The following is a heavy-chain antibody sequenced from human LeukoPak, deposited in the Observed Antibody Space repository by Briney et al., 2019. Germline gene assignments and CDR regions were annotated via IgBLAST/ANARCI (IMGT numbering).Heavy chain of an antibody. CDR1: GFTFSSYA. Sequence: PGGSLRLSCAASGFTFSSYAMSWVRQAPGKGLEWVSAISPSGGNTYYADSVKGRFTISRDNSKNTLYLQLNSLRAEDTAVYYCAKDPIVVVAAALDYWGQGTLVTVSS. CDR3: AKDPIVVVAAALDY. J-gene: IGHJ4*02. D-gene: IGHD2-2*01. CDR2: ISPSGGNT. V-gene: IGHV3-23*01.